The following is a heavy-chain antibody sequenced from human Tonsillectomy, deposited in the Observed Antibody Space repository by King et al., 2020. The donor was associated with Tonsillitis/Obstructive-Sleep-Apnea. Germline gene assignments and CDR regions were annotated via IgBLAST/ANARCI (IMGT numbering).Heavy chain of an antibody. J-gene: IGHJ6*02. Sequence: VQLVESGAEVKKPGASVKVSCKASGYTFTGYYMHWVRQAPGQGLEWMGWINPNSGGTNYAQKFQGRVTMTRDTSISTAYMELSRLRSDVTAVYYCAREEVGAGYYYYGMDVWGQGTTVTVSS. CDR3: AREEVGAGYYYYGMDV. CDR1: GYTFTGYY. CDR2: INPNSGGT. V-gene: IGHV1-2*02. D-gene: IGHD1-26*01.